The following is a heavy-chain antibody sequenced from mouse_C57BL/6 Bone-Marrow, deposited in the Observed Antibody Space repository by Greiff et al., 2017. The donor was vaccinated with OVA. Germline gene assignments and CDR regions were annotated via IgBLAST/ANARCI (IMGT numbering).Heavy chain of an antibody. CDR3: TTTQATDYYAMDY. D-gene: IGHD3-2*02. J-gene: IGHJ4*01. Sequence: VTLKESGAELVRPGASVKLSCTASGFNIKDDYMHWVKQRPEQGLEWIGWIDPENGDTEYASKFQGKATITADTSSNTAYLQLSSLTSEDTAVYYCTTTQATDYYAMDYWGQGTSVTVSS. CDR1: GFNIKDDY. V-gene: IGHV14-4*01. CDR2: IDPENGDT.